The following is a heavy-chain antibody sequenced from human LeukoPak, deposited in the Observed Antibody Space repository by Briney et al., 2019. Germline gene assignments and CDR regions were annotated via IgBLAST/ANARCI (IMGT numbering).Heavy chain of an antibody. D-gene: IGHD6-13*01. CDR2: IRGSGDTT. V-gene: IGHV3-23*01. J-gene: IGHJ4*02. CDR3: AKVETAAAATLRGFDY. CDR1: GFTLRNYA. Sequence: GGSLRLSCTASGFTLRNYAMSWVRPAPGKGLEWVSGIRGSGDTTYYADSVKGRFTISRDNSKNTLYLQMNSLRAEDTAVYYCAKVETAAAATLRGFDYWGQGTLVTVSS.